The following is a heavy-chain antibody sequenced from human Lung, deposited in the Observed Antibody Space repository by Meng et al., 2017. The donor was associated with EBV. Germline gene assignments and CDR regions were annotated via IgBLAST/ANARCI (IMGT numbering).Heavy chain of an antibody. V-gene: IGHV1-18*01. CDR1: GFIFTSYA. J-gene: IGHJ4*02. CDR3: ARFYCSSTSCPHVLFDY. Sequence: LGQHGRGGKKPGALWKASCEASGFIFTSYAISWVRQAPGQGLQYMGWISAYNGNTNYAQELQGRVTMTTDTSTSTAYMELRSLRFDDTAVYYCARFYCSSTSCPHVLFDYWGQGTLVTVSS. CDR2: ISAYNGNT. D-gene: IGHD2-2*01.